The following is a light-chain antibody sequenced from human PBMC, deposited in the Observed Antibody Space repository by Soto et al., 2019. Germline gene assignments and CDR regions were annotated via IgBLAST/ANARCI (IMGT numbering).Light chain of an antibody. CDR1: SSDVGGHDY. V-gene: IGLV2-14*01. J-gene: IGLJ1*01. CDR2: EVR. CDR3: SSYSTTTLV. Sequence: LTQPASVSGSPGQSITISCTGTSSDVGGHDYVSWYQQHPGKAPKLIIYEVRNRPSGVSNRFSGSKSGNTASLTISGLQAEDEADYYFSSYSTTTLVFGTGTKVTV.